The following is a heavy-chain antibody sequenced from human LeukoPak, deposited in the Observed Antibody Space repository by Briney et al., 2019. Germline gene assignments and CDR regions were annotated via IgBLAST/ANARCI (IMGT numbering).Heavy chain of an antibody. D-gene: IGHD6-6*01. CDR1: GYTFTGYY. CDR2: INPNSGGT. CDR3: ARVSKYSSSSDNNWFDP. V-gene: IGHV1-2*02. J-gene: IGHJ5*02. Sequence: ASVKVSCKASGYTFTGYYMHWVRQAPGQGLEWMGWINPNSGGTNYAQEFQGRVTMTRDTSISTAYMELSRLRSDDTAVYYCARVSKYSSSSDNNWFDPWGQGTLVTVSS.